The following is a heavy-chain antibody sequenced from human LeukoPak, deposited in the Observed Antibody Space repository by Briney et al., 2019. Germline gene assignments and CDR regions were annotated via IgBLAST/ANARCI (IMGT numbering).Heavy chain of an antibody. V-gene: IGHV3-7*03. CDR3: ARGGGLDV. J-gene: IGHJ6*02. Sequence: GGSLRLSWAAAGFTFSSYWMNWARQAAGKGLYWLASINHNRNVNYYVDSVKGPFTISRDNAKTSLYLQMSNLRAEDTAVYFCARGGGLDVWGQGATVTVSS. CDR1: GFTFSSYW. D-gene: IGHD3-16*01. CDR2: INHNRNVN.